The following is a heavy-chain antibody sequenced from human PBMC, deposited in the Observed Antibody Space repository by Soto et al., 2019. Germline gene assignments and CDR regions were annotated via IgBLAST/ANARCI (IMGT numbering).Heavy chain of an antibody. D-gene: IGHD2-2*01. CDR3: ARDRGPPAYIVVVPAATPTGYYGMDV. CDR2: ISAYNGNT. J-gene: IGHJ6*02. V-gene: IGHV1-18*04. CDR1: GYTFTSYG. Sequence: GASVKVSCKASGYTFTSYGISWGRQAPGQGLEWMGWISAYNGNTNYAQKLQGRITMTTDTSTSTAYMGLRSLSSDDTAVYYCARDRGPPAYIVVVPAATPTGYYGMDVWGQGTTVTVSS.